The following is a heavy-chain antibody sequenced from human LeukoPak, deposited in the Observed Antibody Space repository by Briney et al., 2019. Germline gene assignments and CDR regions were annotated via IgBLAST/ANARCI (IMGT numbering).Heavy chain of an antibody. CDR3: ARGRYQLLYLYY. CDR1: GGTFSSYA. D-gene: IGHD2-2*01. Sequence: SVKVSCKASGGTFSSYAISWVRQAPGQGLAWMGRIIPILGIANYAQKFQGRVTITADKSTSTAYMELSSLRSEDTAVYYCARGRYQLLYLYYWGQGTLVTVSS. V-gene: IGHV1-69*04. J-gene: IGHJ4*02. CDR2: IIPILGIA.